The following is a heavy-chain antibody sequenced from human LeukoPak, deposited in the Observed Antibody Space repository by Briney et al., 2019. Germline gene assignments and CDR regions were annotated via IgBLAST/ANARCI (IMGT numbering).Heavy chain of an antibody. CDR3: TRGRF. J-gene: IGHJ4*02. CDR1: GFTFSRAW. CDR2: IKEDGREK. V-gene: IGHV3-7*05. Sequence: GGSLRLSCAASGFTFSRAWMSWVRQAPGKGLEWGDNIKEDGREKDYVDSVRGRFTISRDNAQSSLSLQMNSLRAEDTAIYYCTRGRFWGQGTLVAVSS.